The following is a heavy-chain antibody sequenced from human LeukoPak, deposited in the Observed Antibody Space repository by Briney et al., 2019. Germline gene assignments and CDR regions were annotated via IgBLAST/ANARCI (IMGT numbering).Heavy chain of an antibody. CDR2: IHYTGTT. CDR3: ARTGGSFYFYYYMDV. CDR1: GGSIRSSSYN. J-gene: IGHJ6*03. Sequence: PSETLSLTCTVSGGSIRSSSYNWGWIRQPPGKGLEWIGSIHYTGTTFSNPSLKSRVTISVDTSKKQFSLNLSSVTAADTAVYYCARTGGSFYFYYYMDVWGKGTTVTASS. V-gene: IGHV4-39*07. D-gene: IGHD1-26*01.